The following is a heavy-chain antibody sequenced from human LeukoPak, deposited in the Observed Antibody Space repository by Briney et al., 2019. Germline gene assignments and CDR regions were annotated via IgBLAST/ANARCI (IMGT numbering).Heavy chain of an antibody. CDR3: ARAVVAYYYYYMDV. V-gene: IGHV3-30*03. CDR2: ISYDGSNK. Sequence: GGSLRLSCAASGFTFSSYGMHWVRQAPGKGLEWVAVISYDGSNKYYADSVKGRFTISRDNSKNTLYLQMNSLRAEDTAVYYCARAVVAYYYYYMDVWGKGTTVTVSS. J-gene: IGHJ6*03. D-gene: IGHD2-2*01. CDR1: GFTFSSYG.